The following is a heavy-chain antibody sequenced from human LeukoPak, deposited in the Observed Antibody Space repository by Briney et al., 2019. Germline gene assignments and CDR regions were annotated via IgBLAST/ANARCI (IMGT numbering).Heavy chain of an antibody. Sequence: SETLSLTCAVYGGSFSGYYWSWIRQPPGKGLEWIGEINHSGSTNHNPSLKGRVTISVDTSKNQFSLKLSSVTAADTAVYYCARGGWYGSFFDYWGQGTLVTVSS. CDR2: INHSGST. CDR3: ARGGWYGSFFDY. J-gene: IGHJ4*02. V-gene: IGHV4-34*01. D-gene: IGHD6-19*01. CDR1: GGSFSGYY.